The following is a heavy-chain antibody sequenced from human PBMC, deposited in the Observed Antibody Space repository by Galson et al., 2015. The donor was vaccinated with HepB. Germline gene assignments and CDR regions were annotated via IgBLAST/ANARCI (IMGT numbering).Heavy chain of an antibody. D-gene: IGHD4-11*01. CDR3: AKTPDNNINMGTTSDH. Sequence: SLRLSCAASGFIFSNYAMSWVRQSPGKGLEWVSFITGSGNTAYNADSVKGQLTVSRDNSRNTLYLQMKSLRVEDTAMYYCAKTPDNNINMGTTSDHWGQGTLVTVSS. CDR2: ITGSGNTA. J-gene: IGHJ4*02. CDR1: GFIFSNYA. V-gene: IGHV3-23*01.